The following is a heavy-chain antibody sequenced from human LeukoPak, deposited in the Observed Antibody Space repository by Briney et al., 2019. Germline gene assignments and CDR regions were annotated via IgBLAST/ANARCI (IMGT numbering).Heavy chain of an antibody. V-gene: IGHV3-9*01. CDR1: GFTFDDYA. Sequence: GGSLRLSCAASGFTFDDYAMHWVRKAPGKGLGWVSSISWNSDSIGYADSVKGRFTISRDNAKNSLYLQMNSLRAEDTALYYCAKERSSGWYNPLDYWGQGTLVTVSS. CDR3: AKERSSGWYNPLDY. D-gene: IGHD6-19*01. J-gene: IGHJ4*02. CDR2: ISWNSDSI.